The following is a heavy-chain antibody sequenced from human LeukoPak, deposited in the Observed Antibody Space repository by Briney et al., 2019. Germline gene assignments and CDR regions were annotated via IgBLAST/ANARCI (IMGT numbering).Heavy chain of an antibody. V-gene: IGHV4-59*08. CDR3: ARQLRGEAVAGHLQPFDY. CDR2: IYYSGST. J-gene: IGHJ4*02. Sequence: PSDTLSLTCTVSGGSISSYYWNWIRQPPGKGPEWIGYIYYSGSTNYNPSLKSRVTISVDTSKNQFSLKLSSVTAADTAVYFCARQLRGEAVAGHLQPFDYWGQGTLVTVSS. D-gene: IGHD6-19*01. CDR1: GGSISSYY.